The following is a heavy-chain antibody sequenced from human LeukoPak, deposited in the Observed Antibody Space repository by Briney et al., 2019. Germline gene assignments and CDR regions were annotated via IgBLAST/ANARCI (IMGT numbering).Heavy chain of an antibody. D-gene: IGHD3-3*01. CDR1: GFTFSSYA. CDR3: AKSRADFWSSSDV. V-gene: IGHV3-23*01. J-gene: IGHJ6*04. CDR2: ISGMVGDT. Sequence: PGGSLRLSCAASGFTFSSYAMSWVRQAPGKGLEWVSAISGMVGDTYYADSVKGCLSTYRDNSTNPLNLQMNSLRAEDTAVYYCAKSRADFWSSSDVWGKGTTVTVSS.